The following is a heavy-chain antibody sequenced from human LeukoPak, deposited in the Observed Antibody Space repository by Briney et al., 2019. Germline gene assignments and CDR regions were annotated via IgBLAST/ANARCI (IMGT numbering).Heavy chain of an antibody. D-gene: IGHD2-2*01. V-gene: IGHV6-1*01. CDR3: AREDLGYCSSTSCPNQRGTQYNWFDP. Sequence: SQTLSLTCAISGDSVSSNSAAWNWIRQSPSRGLEWLGRTYYRSKWYNDYAVSVKSRITINPDTSKNQFSLQLNSVTPEDTAVYYCAREDLGYCSSTSCPNQRGTQYNWFDPWGQGTLVTVSS. CDR1: GDSVSSNSAA. J-gene: IGHJ5*02. CDR2: TYYRSKWYN.